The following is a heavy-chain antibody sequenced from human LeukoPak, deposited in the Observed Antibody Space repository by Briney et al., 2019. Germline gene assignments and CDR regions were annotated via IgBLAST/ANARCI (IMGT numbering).Heavy chain of an antibody. Sequence: GGSLRLSCAASGFTFSSYAMSWVRQAPGKGLEWVSAISGSGGSTYYADSVKGRFTISRDNSKNTPYLQMNSLRAEDTAVYYCTRRSYDSSGFDYWGQGTLVTVSS. CDR1: GFTFSSYA. D-gene: IGHD3-22*01. V-gene: IGHV3-23*01. CDR2: ISGSGGST. J-gene: IGHJ4*02. CDR3: TRRSYDSSGFDY.